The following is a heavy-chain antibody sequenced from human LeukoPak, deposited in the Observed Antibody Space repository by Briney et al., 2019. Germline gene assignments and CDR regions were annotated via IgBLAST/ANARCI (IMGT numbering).Heavy chain of an antibody. CDR2: ISSSGSTI. D-gene: IGHD3-22*01. CDR3: ARSYYDSSGYYYKRGYYYYYMDV. J-gene: IGHJ6*03. V-gene: IGHV3-11*04. CDR1: GFTFSSYW. Sequence: GGSLRLSCAASGFTFSSYWMSWIRQAPGKGLEWVSYISSSGSTIYYADSVKGRFTISRDNAKNSLYLQMNSLRAEDTAVYYCARSYYDSSGYYYKRGYYYYYMDVWGKGTTVTISS.